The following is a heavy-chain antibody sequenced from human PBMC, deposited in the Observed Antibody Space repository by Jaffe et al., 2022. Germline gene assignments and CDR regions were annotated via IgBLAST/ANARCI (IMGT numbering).Heavy chain of an antibody. CDR3: AKVHDFWRGYFDY. Sequence: EVQLLESGGDLVQPGGSLRLSCAASGFTFSNYAIFWVRQAPGKGLEWVSGISGSGINTFYADSVQGRFTLSRDNSKNMLFLQMDSLRAEDTAVYFCAKVHDFWRGYFDYWGQGTLVTVSS. V-gene: IGHV3-23*01. CDR2: ISGSGINT. D-gene: IGHD3-3*01. J-gene: IGHJ4*02. CDR1: GFTFSNYA.